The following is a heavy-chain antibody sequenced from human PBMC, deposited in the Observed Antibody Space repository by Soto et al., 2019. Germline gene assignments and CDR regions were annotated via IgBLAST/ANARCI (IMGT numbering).Heavy chain of an antibody. V-gene: IGHV4-4*07. CDR1: GTSVSNYY. D-gene: IGHD5-18*01. CDR2: IYTSGST. Sequence: HVQLQESGPGLVKPSETLSLTCSVSGTSVSNYYWSWIRQPAGKGLEHIGRIYTSGSTSYNPSLKRRVTMSMDTSQTQIYLNLTSVTAADTAVYYCARGGIQLSYAFDYWGQGILVNVSS. J-gene: IGHJ4*02. CDR3: ARGGIQLSYAFDY.